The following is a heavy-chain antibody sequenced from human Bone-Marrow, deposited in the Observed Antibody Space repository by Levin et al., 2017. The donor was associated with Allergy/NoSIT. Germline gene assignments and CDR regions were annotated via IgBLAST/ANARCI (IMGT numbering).Heavy chain of an antibody. Sequence: GESLKISCAASGFTFSSYWMHWVRQAPGKGLVWVSRINSDGSSTSYADSVKGRFTISRDNAKNTLYLQMNSLRAEDTAVYYCARVGRYYDILTGYYPTNYFDYWGQGTLVTVSS. D-gene: IGHD3-9*01. CDR1: GFTFSSYW. V-gene: IGHV3-74*01. CDR2: INSDGSST. CDR3: ARVGRYYDILTGYYPTNYFDY. J-gene: IGHJ4*02.